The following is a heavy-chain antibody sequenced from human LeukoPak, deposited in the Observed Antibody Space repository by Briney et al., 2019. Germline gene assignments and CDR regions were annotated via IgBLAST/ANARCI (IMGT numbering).Heavy chain of an antibody. CDR3: AREPRPRGGWFVSD. V-gene: IGHV1-2*02. CDR2: IIPNSGGT. Sequence: ASVEVSCKASGYTFTDYYLHWVRQAPGQGPEWMGWIIPNSGGTKYAQKFQGRVTMTRDTSISTVYMELSRLRSDDTAIYYCAREPRPRGGWFVSDWGQGTLVTVSS. D-gene: IGHD6-19*01. CDR1: GYTFTDYY. J-gene: IGHJ4*02.